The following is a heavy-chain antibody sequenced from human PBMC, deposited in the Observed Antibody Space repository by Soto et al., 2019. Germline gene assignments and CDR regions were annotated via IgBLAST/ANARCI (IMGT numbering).Heavy chain of an antibody. CDR2: IDPSDSYT. V-gene: IGHV5-10-1*01. Sequence: GESLKISCKGSGYSFTSYWISWVRQMPGKGLEWMGRIDPSDSYTNYSPSFQGHVTISADKSISTAYLQWSSLKASDTAMYYCARTSAAGKYYYGMDVWGQGTPVTVSS. CDR3: ARTSAAGKYYYGMDV. CDR1: GYSFTSYW. D-gene: IGHD6-13*01. J-gene: IGHJ6*02.